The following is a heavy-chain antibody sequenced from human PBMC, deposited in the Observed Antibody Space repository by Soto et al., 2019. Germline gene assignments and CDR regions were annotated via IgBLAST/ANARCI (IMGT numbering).Heavy chain of an antibody. CDR1: GGSFSGYY. V-gene: IGHV4-34*01. J-gene: IGHJ4*02. D-gene: IGHD6-19*01. CDR2: INHSGST. Sequence: SETLSLTCAVYGGSFSGYYWSWIRQPPGKGLEWIGEINHSGSTNYNPSLKSRVTISVDTSKNQFSLKLSSVTAADTAVYYCARGGNSSGWFDYWGQGTLVTVS. CDR3: ARGGNSSGWFDY.